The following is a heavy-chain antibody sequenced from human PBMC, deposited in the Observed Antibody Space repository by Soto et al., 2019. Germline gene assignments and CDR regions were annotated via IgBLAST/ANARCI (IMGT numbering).Heavy chain of an antibody. CDR1: GFTFNNFA. Sequence: EVQLLESGGGLVQPGGSLRLSCAASGFTFNNFAMSWVRQAPGKGLEWVSSISDGGGSTYYGDSVKGRFTISRDNSKNALDLQMNSLRAEDTAVYYCARCPGEKCARNTIFGVVGEGFDYWGQGTLVTVSS. CDR2: ISDGGGST. D-gene: IGHD3-3*01. V-gene: IGHV3-23*01. CDR3: ARCPGEKCARNTIFGVVGEGFDY. J-gene: IGHJ4*02.